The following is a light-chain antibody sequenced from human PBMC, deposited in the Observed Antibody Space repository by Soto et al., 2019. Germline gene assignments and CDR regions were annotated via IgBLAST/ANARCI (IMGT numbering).Light chain of an antibody. J-gene: IGKJ2*01. CDR3: QQFHNLPRT. V-gene: IGKV1-33*01. CDR1: QDISKS. Sequence: DIQMTQSPSTLSASVGDRVTITCQASQDISKSLIWYQQKPGKAPKLLIYDASNLETGVPSRFSGSGSGTDFTFTISGLQPEDVATYYCQQFHNLPRTFGQGTKLEIK. CDR2: DAS.